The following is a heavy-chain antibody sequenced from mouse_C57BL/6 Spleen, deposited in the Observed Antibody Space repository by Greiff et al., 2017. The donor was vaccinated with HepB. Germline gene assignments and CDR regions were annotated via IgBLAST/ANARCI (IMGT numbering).Heavy chain of an antibody. D-gene: IGHD1-1*01. V-gene: IGHV1-22*01. CDR1: GYTFTDYN. CDR2: INPNNGGT. Sequence: VQLQQSGPELVKPGASVKMSCKASGYTFTDYNMHWVKQSHGKSLEWIGYINPNNGGTSYNQKFKGKATLTVNKSSSTAYMELRSLTSEDSAVYYCAREGITTVVAPDYWGQGTTLTVSS. J-gene: IGHJ2*01. CDR3: AREGITTVVAPDY.